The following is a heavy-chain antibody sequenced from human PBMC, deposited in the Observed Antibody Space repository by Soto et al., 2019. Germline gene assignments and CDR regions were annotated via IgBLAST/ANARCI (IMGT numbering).Heavy chain of an antibody. CDR3: ARLRIQSGNFRSFDY. CDR1: GYSFTSYW. J-gene: IGHJ4*02. Sequence: GESLKISCKGSGYSFTSYWIAWVRQMPGKGLEWMGTIYVDDSDTTYSPSFQGQVTISADKSSSSAYLQWSSLKASDSAMYYCARLRIQSGNFRSFDYWGQGTLVTVSS. CDR2: IYVDDSDT. V-gene: IGHV5-51*01. D-gene: IGHD1-1*01.